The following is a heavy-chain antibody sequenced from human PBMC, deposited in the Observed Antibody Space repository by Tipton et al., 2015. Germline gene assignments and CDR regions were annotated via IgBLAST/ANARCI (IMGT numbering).Heavy chain of an antibody. V-gene: IGHV4-59*01. J-gene: IGHJ4*02. CDR1: GGSMSGYY. D-gene: IGHD5-18*01. CDR3: ARDSFGYYSFDS. Sequence: TLSLTCTVSGGSMSGYYWNWIRQSPGKGLEWIGYIRNSRYTSYNPSLESRVTISVHTSKNQFSLKLISVAAADTAVYHCARDSFGYYSFDSWGPGTLVTVSS. CDR2: IRNSRYT.